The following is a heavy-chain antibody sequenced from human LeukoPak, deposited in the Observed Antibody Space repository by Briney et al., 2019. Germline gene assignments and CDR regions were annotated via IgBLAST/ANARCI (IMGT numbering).Heavy chain of an antibody. CDR2: ISSDGNNK. V-gene: IGHV3-30-3*01. CDR3: TRDPRLREFES. CDR1: GFTFSTSS. D-gene: IGHD2-21*02. J-gene: IGHJ1*01. Sequence: GGSLRLSCGASGFTFSTSSMHWVRQTPGKGLDWVVLISSDGNNKYYANSVKGRFTISRDNSKNTLSPQMNSLRDDDTAVYYCTRDPRLREFESWGQGTLVTVSS.